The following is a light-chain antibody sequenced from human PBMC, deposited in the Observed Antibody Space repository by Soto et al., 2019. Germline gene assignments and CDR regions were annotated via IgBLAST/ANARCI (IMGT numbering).Light chain of an antibody. Sequence: QSALTQPASVSGSPGQSITISCTGTSSDVGGYNYVSWYQQHPGKAPKLIIYEVINRPSGISDRFSGSKSGNTASLTISGLRAEDESDYYCSSYTISGTLVLFGGGTKLTVL. J-gene: IGLJ2*01. CDR1: SSDVGGYNY. V-gene: IGLV2-14*01. CDR2: EVI. CDR3: SSYTISGTLVL.